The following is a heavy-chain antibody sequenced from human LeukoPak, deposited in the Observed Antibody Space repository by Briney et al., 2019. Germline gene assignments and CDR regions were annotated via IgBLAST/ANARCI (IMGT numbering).Heavy chain of an antibody. CDR1: GGSISSSSYY. V-gene: IGHV4-39*07. CDR3: ARVVVFLRGGVDY. Sequence: SETLSLTCTVSGGSISSSSYYWGWIRQPPGKGLEWIGSIYYSGSTYYNPSLKSRVTISVDTSKNQFSLKLSSVTAADTAVYYCARVVVFLRGGVDYWGQGTLVTVSS. J-gene: IGHJ4*02. D-gene: IGHD3-10*01. CDR2: IYYSGST.